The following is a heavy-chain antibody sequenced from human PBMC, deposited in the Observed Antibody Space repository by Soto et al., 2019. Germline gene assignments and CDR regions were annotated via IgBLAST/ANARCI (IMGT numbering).Heavy chain of an antibody. CDR2: IYPGDSDT. CDR3: ARGRATPVLRFLEWSDAFDI. V-gene: IGHV5-51*01. Sequence: ESLTIFCRGSGYSFTSYWIGWVRQMPGKGLEWMGIIYPGDSDTRYSPSFQGQVTISADKSISTAYLQWSSLKASDTAMYYCARGRATPVLRFLEWSDAFDIWGQGTMVTVS. J-gene: IGHJ3*02. D-gene: IGHD3-3*01. CDR1: GYSFTSYW.